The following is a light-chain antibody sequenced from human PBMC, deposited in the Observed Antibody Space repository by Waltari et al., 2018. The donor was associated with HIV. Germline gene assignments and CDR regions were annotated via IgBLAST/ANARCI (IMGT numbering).Light chain of an antibody. V-gene: IGKV3-15*01. CDR1: QSVTSN. Sequence: EIVMPQSPATLSVSPGESTTLSCRASQSVTSNVAWYQHKPGQASRLLIYGASTRATDVPARFSGSGSGTEFTLTISSLQSEDFAVYYCQQYDDWGTFGQGTKLEIK. CDR3: QQYDDWGT. CDR2: GAS. J-gene: IGKJ2*01.